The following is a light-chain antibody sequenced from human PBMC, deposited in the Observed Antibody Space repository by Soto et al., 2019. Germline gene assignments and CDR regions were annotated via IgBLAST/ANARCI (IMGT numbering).Light chain of an antibody. J-gene: IGLJ1*01. CDR2: GVS. CDR3: NSYTSSSTLYV. V-gene: IGLV2-14*01. CDR1: SSDVGGYNY. Sequence: QSALTQPASVSGSPGQSITISCTGTSSDVGGYNYVSWYQQHPGKAPKLIIYGVSDRPSGVSTRFSGSKSGNTASLTISGLQAEDEADYFCNSYTSSSTLYVFGTGTKVTVL.